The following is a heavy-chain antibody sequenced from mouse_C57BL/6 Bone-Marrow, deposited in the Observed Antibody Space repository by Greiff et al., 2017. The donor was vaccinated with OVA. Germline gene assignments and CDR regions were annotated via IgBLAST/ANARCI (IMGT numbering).Heavy chain of an antibody. CDR2: INPNNGGT. V-gene: IGHV1-26*01. D-gene: IGHD2-13*01. CDR1: GYTFTDYY. J-gene: IGHJ2*01. Sequence: EVQLQQSGPELVKPGASVKISCKASGYTFTDYYMNWVKQSHGKSLEWIGDINPNNGGTSYNQKFKGKATLTVDKSSSTAYLELRSLTSEDSSVYYCARWIDGDPFDYWGQGTTLTVSS. CDR3: ARWIDGDPFDY.